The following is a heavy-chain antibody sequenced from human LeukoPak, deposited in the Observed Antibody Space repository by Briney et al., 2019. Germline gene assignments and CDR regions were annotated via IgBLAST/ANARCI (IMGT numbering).Heavy chain of an antibody. CDR2: INHSGST. D-gene: IGHD3-10*01. CDR3: ARGPRFGELLWHWFDP. J-gene: IGHJ5*02. Sequence: SETLSLTCAVYGGSFSDYYWSWIRQPPGKGLEWIGEINHSGSTNYNPSLKSRVTISVDTSKNQFSLKLSSVTAADTAVYYCARGPRFGELLWHWFDPWGQGTQVTVSS. V-gene: IGHV4-34*01. CDR1: GGSFSDYY.